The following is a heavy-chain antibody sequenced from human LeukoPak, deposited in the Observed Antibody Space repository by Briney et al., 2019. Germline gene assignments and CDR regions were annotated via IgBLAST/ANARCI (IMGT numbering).Heavy chain of an antibody. CDR3: ARVGYCSSTSCYGWNY. D-gene: IGHD2-2*01. CDR1: GYTFTSYA. V-gene: IGHV7-4-1*02. J-gene: IGHJ4*02. Sequence: ASVKVSCKASGYTFTSYAMNWVRQAPGQGLEWMGWISTNTGNPTYAQGFTGRFVFSLDTSVSTAYLQISSLKAEDTAVYYCARVGYCSSTSCYGWNYWGQGTLVTVSS. CDR2: ISTNTGNP.